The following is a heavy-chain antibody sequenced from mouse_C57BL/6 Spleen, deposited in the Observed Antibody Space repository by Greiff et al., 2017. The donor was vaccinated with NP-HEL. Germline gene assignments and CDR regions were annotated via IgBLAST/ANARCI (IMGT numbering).Heavy chain of an antibody. CDR3: ARGGFDY. CDR1: GYAFSSSW. J-gene: IGHJ2*01. CDR2: IYPGDGDT. V-gene: IGHV1-82*01. Sequence: VQLQQSGPELVKPGASVKISCKASGYAFSSSWMNWVTQRPGKGLEWIGRIYPGDGDTNYNGKFKGKATLTADKSSSTAYMQLSSLTSEDSAVYFCARGGFDYWGQGTTLTVSS.